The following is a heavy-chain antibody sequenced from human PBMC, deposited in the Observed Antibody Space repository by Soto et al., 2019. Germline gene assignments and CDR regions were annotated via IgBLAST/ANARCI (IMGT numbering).Heavy chain of an antibody. Sequence: SETLSLTCAVYGGSFSGYYWSWIRQPPGKGLEWIGEINHSGSTNYNPSLKSRVTISVDTSKNQFSLKLSSVTAADTAVYYCARARVVTIFGVVTHTPYYYYGMDVWGQGTTVTVSS. CDR2: INHSGST. CDR3: ARARVVTIFGVVTHTPYYYYGMDV. V-gene: IGHV4-34*01. CDR1: GGSFSGYY. D-gene: IGHD3-3*01. J-gene: IGHJ6*02.